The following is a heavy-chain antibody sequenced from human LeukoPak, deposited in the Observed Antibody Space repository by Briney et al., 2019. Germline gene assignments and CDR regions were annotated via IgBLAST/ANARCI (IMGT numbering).Heavy chain of an antibody. D-gene: IGHD3-3*01. CDR3: ASTLRFLPYRRFDY. CDR2: IYQSGSGNS. V-gene: IGHV4-39*01. Sequence: PSATLSLTCSVSGGSIISSNYYCGWIRQPPGKGLEWIGIIYQSGSGNSYYHPSLKSRVTISGDTSKNQFFLRLSSVTAADTAVYYCASTLRFLPYRRFDYWGQGTLVTVPS. CDR1: GGSIISSNYY. J-gene: IGHJ4*02.